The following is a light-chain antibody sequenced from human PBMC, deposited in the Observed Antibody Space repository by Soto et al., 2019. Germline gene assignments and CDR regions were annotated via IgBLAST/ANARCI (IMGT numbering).Light chain of an antibody. CDR1: ESIRTW. Sequence: QMTQSTSSLSAIAGDRVTITCRASESIRTWLAWYQHKPGKAPKLLIYAASSLESGVPSRFSGSGSGTEFTLTISSLQPDDFATYYCQQYNSYSWTFGQGTKVDIK. CDR2: AAS. V-gene: IGKV1-5*01. CDR3: QQYNSYSWT. J-gene: IGKJ1*01.